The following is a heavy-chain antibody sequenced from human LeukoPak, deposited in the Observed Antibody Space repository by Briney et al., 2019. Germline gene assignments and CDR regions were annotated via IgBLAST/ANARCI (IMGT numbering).Heavy chain of an antibody. CDR3: ARGVSGSYVVYYYYYYYMDV. CDR2: INPSGGST. Sequence: ASVKVSCKASGYTFTSYYMHWVRQAPGQGLERMGIINPSGGSTSYAQKFQGRVTMTRDTSTSTVYMELSSLRSEDTAVYYCARGVSGSYVVYYYYYYYMDVWGKGTTVTVSS. D-gene: IGHD3-10*01. V-gene: IGHV1-46*01. CDR1: GYTFTSYY. J-gene: IGHJ6*03.